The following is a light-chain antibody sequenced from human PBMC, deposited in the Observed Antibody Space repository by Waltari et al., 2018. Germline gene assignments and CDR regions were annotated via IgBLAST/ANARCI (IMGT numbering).Light chain of an antibody. CDR1: QNIGNW. CDR2: HAS. CDR3: QQYYSTSYT. Sequence: DIQMTQSPPTLSASVGDTVTITCRASQNIGNWLAWYQQKPGKAPKLLIFHASSLESGVPSRFSGSGSGPEFTLTISSLQAEDVAVYYCQQYYSTSYTFGQGTKLEIK. V-gene: IGKV1-5*01. J-gene: IGKJ2*01.